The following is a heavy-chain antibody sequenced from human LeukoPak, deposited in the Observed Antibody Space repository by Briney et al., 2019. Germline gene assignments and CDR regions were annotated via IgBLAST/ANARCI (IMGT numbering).Heavy chain of an antibody. V-gene: IGHV1-18*01. CDR2: ISAYNGNT. CDR1: GYTFTSYG. CDR3: ARDEEGYDSSGP. D-gene: IGHD3-22*01. Sequence: ASVKVSCKASGYTFTSYGISWVRQAPGQGLEWMGWISAYNGNTNYAQKLQGRVTVTTDTSTSTAYMELRSLRSDDTAVYYCARDEEGYDSSGPWGQGTLVTVSS. J-gene: IGHJ4*02.